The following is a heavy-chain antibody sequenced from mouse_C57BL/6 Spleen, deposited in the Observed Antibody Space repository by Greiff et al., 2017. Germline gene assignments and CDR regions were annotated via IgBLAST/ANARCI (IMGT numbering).Heavy chain of an antibody. Sequence: QVQLKQPGAELVKPGASVKLSCKASGYTFTSYWMHWVKQRPGQGLEWIGMIHPNSGSTNYNEKFKSKATLTVDKSSSTAYMQLSSLTSEDSAVYYCARDGNPYYSNFDYYAMDYWGQGTSVTVSS. CDR2: IHPNSGST. D-gene: IGHD2-5*01. V-gene: IGHV1-64*01. CDR3: ARDGNPYYSNFDYYAMDY. J-gene: IGHJ4*01. CDR1: GYTFTSYW.